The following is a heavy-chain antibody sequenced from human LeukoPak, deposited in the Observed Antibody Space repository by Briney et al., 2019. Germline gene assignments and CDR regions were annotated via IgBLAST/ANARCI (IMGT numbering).Heavy chain of an antibody. CDR1: GFTLWRHG. CDR3: AREQSTSGHAGAFDI. Sequence: GKSLRLSCTTSGFTLWRHGMHWVRQAPSKGLEWVAVTWYGGSDYADSVRGRFSVSRDIFGNTVYLQMDNLRVEDTALYYCAREQSTSGHAGAFDIWGQGTVVTVSS. D-gene: IGHD5-12*01. CDR2: TWYGGS. V-gene: IGHV3-33*01. J-gene: IGHJ3*02.